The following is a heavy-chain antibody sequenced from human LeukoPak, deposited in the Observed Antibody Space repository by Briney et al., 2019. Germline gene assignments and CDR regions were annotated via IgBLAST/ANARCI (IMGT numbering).Heavy chain of an antibody. D-gene: IGHD2-8*01. Sequence: SETLSLTCTVSGGSISTSYYWGWIRQPPGKGLEWIGSIYYSGTTYYNPSLKSRVTISVDTSKNQFSLKLSSVTAADTAVYYCARSSNGVPRSDYWGQGTLVTVSS. J-gene: IGHJ4*02. V-gene: IGHV4-39*01. CDR3: ARSSNGVPRSDY. CDR1: GGSISTSYY. CDR2: IYYSGTT.